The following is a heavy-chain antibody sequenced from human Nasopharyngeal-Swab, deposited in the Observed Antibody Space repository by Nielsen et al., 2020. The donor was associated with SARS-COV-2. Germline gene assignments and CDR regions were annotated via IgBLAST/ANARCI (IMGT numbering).Heavy chain of an antibody. CDR2: INSDGSST. Sequence: WLRQPPGKGLVWVSRINSDGSSTSYADSVKGRFTISRDNAKNTLYLQMNSLRAEDTAVYYCARAGEDGEYYDFWSGYHKDYYGMDVWGQGTTVTVSS. V-gene: IGHV3-74*01. D-gene: IGHD3-3*01. CDR3: ARAGEDGEYYDFWSGYHKDYYGMDV. J-gene: IGHJ6*02.